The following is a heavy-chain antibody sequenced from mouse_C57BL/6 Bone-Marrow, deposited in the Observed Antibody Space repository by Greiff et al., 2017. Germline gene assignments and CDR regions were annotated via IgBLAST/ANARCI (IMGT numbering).Heavy chain of an antibody. D-gene: IGHD2-1*01. CDR3: ARFGNYGGFAY. V-gene: IGHV1-69*01. J-gene: IGHJ3*01. Sequence: QVQLQQPGAELVMPGASVKLSCKASGYTFTSYWMHWVKQRPGQGLEWIGEIDPSDSYTNYNQKFKGKSTLTVDKSSSTAYMQLSSLTSEDSAVYYCARFGNYGGFAYWGKGTLVTVSA. CDR1: GYTFTSYW. CDR2: IDPSDSYT.